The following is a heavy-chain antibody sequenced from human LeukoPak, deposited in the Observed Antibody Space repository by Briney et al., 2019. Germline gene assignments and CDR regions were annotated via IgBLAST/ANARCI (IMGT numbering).Heavy chain of an antibody. CDR1: GITFSHAW. CDR3: TTGHGSSSY. CDR2: IKSKTDGGTT. D-gene: IGHD6-6*01. Sequence: PGGSLRLSCAAPGITFSHAWMSWVRQAPGKGLEWVGRIKSKTDGGTTDYAVSVKGRFTISRDDSKDTLFLQMNSLKTEGLAVYYCTTGHGSSSYWGQGTLVTVSS. J-gene: IGHJ4*02. V-gene: IGHV3-15*01.